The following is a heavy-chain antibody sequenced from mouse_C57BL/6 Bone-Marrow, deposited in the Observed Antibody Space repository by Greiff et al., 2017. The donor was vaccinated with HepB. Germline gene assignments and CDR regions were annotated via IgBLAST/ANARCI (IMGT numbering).Heavy chain of an antibody. J-gene: IGHJ4*01. D-gene: IGHD4-1*01. CDR3: ARCWDVDYYAMDY. CDR1: GYTFTSYW. CDR2: IHPNSGST. Sequence: QVQLQQPGAELVKPGASVKLSCKASGYTFTSYWMHWVKQRPGQGLEWIGMIHPNSGSTNYNEKFKSKATLTVDKSSSTAYMQLSSLTSEDSAVYYCARCWDVDYYAMDYWGQGTSVTVSS. V-gene: IGHV1-64*01.